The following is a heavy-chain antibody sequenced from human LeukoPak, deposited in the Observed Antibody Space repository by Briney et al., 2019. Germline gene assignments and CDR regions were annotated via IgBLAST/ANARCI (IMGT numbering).Heavy chain of an antibody. V-gene: IGHV1-69*06. J-gene: IGHJ3*02. Sequence: GSSVKVSCKASGGTFSSYAISWARQAPGQGLEWMGGIIPIFGTANYAQKFQGRVTITADKSTSTAYMELSSLRSEDTAVYYCARDSLYSSGWTDAFDIWGQGTMVTVSS. CDR3: ARDSLYSSGWTDAFDI. D-gene: IGHD6-19*01. CDR1: GGTFSSYA. CDR2: IIPIFGTA.